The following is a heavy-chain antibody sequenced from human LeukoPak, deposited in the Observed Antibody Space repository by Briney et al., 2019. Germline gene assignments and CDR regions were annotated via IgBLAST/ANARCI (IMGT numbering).Heavy chain of an antibody. V-gene: IGHV3-48*01. D-gene: IGHD3-3*01. CDR2: ISSSSSTI. J-gene: IGHJ3*02. Sequence: GGSLRLSCAASGFTFSSYSMNWVRQAPGKGLEWVSYISSSSSTIYYADSVKGRFTISRDNAKNSLYLQMNSLRAEDTAVYYCARDPYDFWSGYYMRAFDIWGQGTMVTVSS. CDR1: GFTFSSYS. CDR3: ARDPYDFWSGYYMRAFDI.